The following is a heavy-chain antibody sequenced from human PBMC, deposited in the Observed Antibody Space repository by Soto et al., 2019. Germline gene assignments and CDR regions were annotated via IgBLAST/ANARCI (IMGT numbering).Heavy chain of an antibody. Sequence: SETLSLTCAVYGGSFSGYYWSWIRQPPGKGLEWIGEINHSGSTNYNPSLKSRVTISVDTSKNQFSLKLSSVTAADTAVYYCARAQYSSSWYRYYYGMDVWGQGTTGIVS. CDR1: GGSFSGYY. CDR2: INHSGST. V-gene: IGHV4-34*01. J-gene: IGHJ6*02. CDR3: ARAQYSSSWYRYYYGMDV. D-gene: IGHD6-13*01.